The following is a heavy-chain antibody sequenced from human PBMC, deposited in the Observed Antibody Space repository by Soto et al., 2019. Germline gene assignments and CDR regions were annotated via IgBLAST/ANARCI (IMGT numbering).Heavy chain of an antibody. J-gene: IGHJ6*02. CDR1: GYTLTELS. CDR2: FDPEDGET. D-gene: IGHD5-18*01. CDR3: ATARPLWAHYYYSGMDV. Sequence: ASVKVSCKVSGYTLTELSMHWVRQAPGKGLEWMGGFDPEDGETIYAQKFQGRVTMTEDTSTDTAYMELSSLRSEDTAEYYCATARPLWAHYYYSGMDVWGQGTTVTVSS. V-gene: IGHV1-24*01.